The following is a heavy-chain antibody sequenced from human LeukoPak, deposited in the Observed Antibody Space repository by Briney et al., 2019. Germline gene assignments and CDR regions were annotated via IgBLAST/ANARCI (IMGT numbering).Heavy chain of an antibody. V-gene: IGHV3-7*03. CDR2: IKQDGSDR. D-gene: IGHD6-19*01. J-gene: IGHJ4*02. CDR3: VRNLAVAGTCFDS. CDR1: GFIFRNYW. Sequence: PGGSLRLSCAASGFIFRNYWMSWVRQAPGTGLEWVANIKQDGSDRNYVTSVRGRFTISRDNAESSLYLQMNSLRVEDTVVYYCVRNLAVAGTCFDSWGQGTLVTVSS.